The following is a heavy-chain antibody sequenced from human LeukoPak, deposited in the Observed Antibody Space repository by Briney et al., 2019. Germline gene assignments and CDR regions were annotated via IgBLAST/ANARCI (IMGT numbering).Heavy chain of an antibody. J-gene: IGHJ4*01. CDR1: GYSLTELS. CDR3: ATGDFWSGYYFDW. CDR2: SDPEEGDT. Sequence: ASVKVSCKVSGYSLTELSMHWVRQPPGPGLGWVRGSDPEEGDTTYAQKFQGRATMPEESSTDTAHMELSSMGCEDTAVYYFATGDFWSGYYFDWWRQGSLVTVSS. D-gene: IGHD3-3*01. V-gene: IGHV1-24*01.